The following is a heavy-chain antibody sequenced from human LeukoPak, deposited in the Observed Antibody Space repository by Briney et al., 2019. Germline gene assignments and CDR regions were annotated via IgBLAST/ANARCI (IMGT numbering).Heavy chain of an antibody. V-gene: IGHV4-61*01. J-gene: IGHJ4*02. Sequence: SETLSLTCSVSGGSISSSSYYWSWIRQPPGKGLKWIAYIYYSGSTNYNPSLKSRVTISVDTSKNKFSLKLSSVTAADTAVYYCARAHPPDYGGDFDYWGQGTLVTVSS. D-gene: IGHD4-23*01. CDR3: ARAHPPDYGGDFDY. CDR1: GGSISSSSYY. CDR2: IYYSGST.